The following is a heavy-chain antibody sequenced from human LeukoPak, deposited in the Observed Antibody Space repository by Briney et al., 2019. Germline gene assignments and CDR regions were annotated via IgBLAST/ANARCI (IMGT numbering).Heavy chain of an antibody. V-gene: IGHV3-23*01. CDR3: AKDRYYDNSGNHFESEK. CDR2: ISGSGGRT. J-gene: IGHJ4*02. Sequence: GGPLRLSCAASGFTFSTYGMSWVRQAPGKGLDWVSGISGSGGRTTYADSVAGRFTVSRDNSKNTLYLQMNNLRAEDTALYYCAKDRYYDNSGNHFESEKWGQGTLVTVSS. D-gene: IGHD3-22*01. CDR1: GFTFSTYG.